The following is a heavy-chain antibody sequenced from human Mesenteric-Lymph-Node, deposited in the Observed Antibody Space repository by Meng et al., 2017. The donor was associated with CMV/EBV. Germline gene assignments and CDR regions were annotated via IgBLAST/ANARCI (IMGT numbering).Heavy chain of an antibody. CDR1: GFSFNNYA. D-gene: IGHD2-2*01. J-gene: IGHJ6*02. CDR2: ISAPGGNT. V-gene: IGHV3-23*01. Sequence: GSLRLSCAASGFSFNNYAMSWVRQAPGKGLEWVSAISAPGGNTYYADSVRGRFTISRDNSKNTLYVQMNSLRAEDTAIYYCAKGIDHCSSTSCYGDGGLYYYYGMDVWGQGTTVTVSS. CDR3: AKGIDHCSSTSCYGDGGLYYYYGMDV.